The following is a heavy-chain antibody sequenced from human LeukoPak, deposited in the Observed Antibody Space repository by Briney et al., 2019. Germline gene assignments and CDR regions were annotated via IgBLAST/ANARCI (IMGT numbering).Heavy chain of an antibody. CDR2: FHYSGST. D-gene: IGHD1-26*01. J-gene: IGHJ4*02. CDR3: ASRLTSGSYFDY. V-gene: IGHV4-59*08. CDR1: GGSISTYY. Sequence: SETLSLTCTVSGGSISTYYWSWIRQPPGKGLEWIGYFHYSGSTNSDPSFKSRVTMSVDTSKNQFSLKLSSVTAADTAVYYCASRLTSGSYFDYWGQGTLVTVSS.